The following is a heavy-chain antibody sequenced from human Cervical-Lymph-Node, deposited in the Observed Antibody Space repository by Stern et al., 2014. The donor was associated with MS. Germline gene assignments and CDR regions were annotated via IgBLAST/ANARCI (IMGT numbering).Heavy chain of an antibody. V-gene: IGHV4-31*03. CDR1: GGSINSGGYY. CDR2: IYYTGSA. J-gene: IGHJ4*02. Sequence: QVQLEESDPGLVKPSQTLPLTCTVSGGSINSGGYYWSWIRQYPGKGLEWIGYIYYTGSAYYDPSLKSRLSMSIDTSKNQFSLNLNSVTAADTAVYYCARGARYSDSSGYYFYFDYWGQGTLVTVSS. D-gene: IGHD3-22*01. CDR3: ARGARYSDSSGYYFYFDY.